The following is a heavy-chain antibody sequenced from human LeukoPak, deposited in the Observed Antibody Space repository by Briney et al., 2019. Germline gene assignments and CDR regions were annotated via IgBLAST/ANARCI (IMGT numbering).Heavy chain of an antibody. CDR3: ARTAALDYGDYAPYFDY. CDR2: IYYSGST. J-gene: IGHJ4*02. D-gene: IGHD4-17*01. Sequence: SQTLSLTCTVSGGSISSGGYCWSWIRQHPGKCLEWIGYIYYSGSTYYNPSLKSRVTISVDTSKNQFSLKLSSVTAADTAVYYCARTAALDYGDYAPYFDYWGQGTLVTVSS. CDR1: GGSISSGGYC. V-gene: IGHV4-31*03.